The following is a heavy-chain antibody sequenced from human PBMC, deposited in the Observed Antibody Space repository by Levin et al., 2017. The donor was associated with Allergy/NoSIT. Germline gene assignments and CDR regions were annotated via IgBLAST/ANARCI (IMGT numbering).Heavy chain of an antibody. CDR3: ARLDFDILTPNDY. J-gene: IGHJ4*02. D-gene: IGHD3-9*01. CDR1: GFTFRSYS. Sequence: GESLKISCAASGFTFRSYSMNWVRQAPGKGLEWVSSISSSSVDIYYAESVRGRFTISRDDAKNLLFLQMHSLRAEDTAMYYCARLDFDILTPNDYWGQGTLVTVSA. V-gene: IGHV3-21*06. CDR2: ISSSSVDI.